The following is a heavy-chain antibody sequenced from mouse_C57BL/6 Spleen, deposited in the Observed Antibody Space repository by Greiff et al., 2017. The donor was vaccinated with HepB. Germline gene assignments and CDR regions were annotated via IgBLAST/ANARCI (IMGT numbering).Heavy chain of an antibody. V-gene: IGHV1-54*01. CDR3: ARSYAMDY. CDR1: GYAFTNYL. CDR2: INPGSGGT. J-gene: IGHJ4*01. Sequence: VQLQQSGAELVRPGTSVKVSCKASGYAFTNYLIEWVKQRPGQGLEWIGVINPGSGGTNYNEKFKGKATLPADKSSSTAYMQLSSLTSEDSAVYFCARSYAMDYWGQGTSVTVSS.